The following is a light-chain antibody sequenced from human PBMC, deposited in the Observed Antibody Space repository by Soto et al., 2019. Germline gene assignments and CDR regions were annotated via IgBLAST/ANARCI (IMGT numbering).Light chain of an antibody. Sequence: QSVLTQPPSVSGAPGQRVTISCTGSSSNIGAGYDVRWYQQLPGAAPRLLIFGNTNRPSGVPDRFSGSRSGTSASLAISGLQAEDEACYYCQSYDISLSVSVVFGGGTKLTVL. CDR3: QSYDISLSVSVV. V-gene: IGLV1-40*01. CDR1: SSNIGAGYD. J-gene: IGLJ2*01. CDR2: GNT.